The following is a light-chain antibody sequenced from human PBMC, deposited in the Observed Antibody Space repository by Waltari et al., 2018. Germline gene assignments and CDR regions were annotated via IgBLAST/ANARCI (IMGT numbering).Light chain of an antibody. J-gene: IGKJ4*01. Sequence: IVMTKTPLSLSVTPRQQASISCTTSQSLLHSDGKTYLHWYLQKPGQPPQLLIYEVSNRLSGVPDRFSGSGSGTDFTLKISRVEAEDVRLYYCTQSIQLPLTFGGGTKVEIK. V-gene: IGKV2D-29*01. CDR1: QSLLHSDGKTY. CDR2: EVS. CDR3: TQSIQLPLT.